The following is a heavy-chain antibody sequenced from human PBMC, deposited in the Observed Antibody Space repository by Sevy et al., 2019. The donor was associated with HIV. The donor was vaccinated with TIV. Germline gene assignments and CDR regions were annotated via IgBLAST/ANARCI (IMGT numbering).Heavy chain of an antibody. CDR3: ARLSRYSSSWSYFDY. J-gene: IGHJ4*02. D-gene: IGHD6-13*01. V-gene: IGHV3-48*01. CDR2: ISSSSSTI. CDR1: GFTLSSYS. Sequence: GGSLRLSCTASGFTLSSYSMNWVRQAPGKGLEWVSYISSSSSTIYYADSVKGRFTISRDNAKNSPYLQMNSLRAEDTAVYYCARLSRYSSSWSYFDYWGQGTLVTVSS.